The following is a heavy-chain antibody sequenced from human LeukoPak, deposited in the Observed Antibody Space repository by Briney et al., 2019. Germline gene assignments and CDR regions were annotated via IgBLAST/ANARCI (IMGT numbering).Heavy chain of an antibody. J-gene: IGHJ4*02. CDR1: GFTFSSYS. CDR3: TRDGMGDYEAFDY. D-gene: IGHD4-17*01. V-gene: IGHV3-21*01. CDR2: ISSSSSYI. Sequence: GGSLRLSCAASGFTFSSYSMNWVRQAPGKGLEWVSSISSSSSYIYYADSVKGRFTISRDNAKNSLYLQMNSLRAEDTAVYYCTRDGMGDYEAFDYWGQGTLVTVSS.